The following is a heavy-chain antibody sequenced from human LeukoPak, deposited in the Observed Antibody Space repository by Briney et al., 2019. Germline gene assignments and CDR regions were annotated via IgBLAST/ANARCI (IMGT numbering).Heavy chain of an antibody. CDR3: ARGYDFWSGYYFDY. V-gene: IGHV4-59*01. D-gene: IGHD3-3*01. Sequence: PSETLSLTCAVYGGSFSGYYWSWIRQPPGKGLEWIGYIYYSGSTNYNPSLKSRVTISVDTSKDQFSLKLSSVTAADTAVYYCARGYDFWSGYYFDYWGQGTLVTVSS. J-gene: IGHJ4*02. CDR2: IYYSGST. CDR1: GGSFSGYY.